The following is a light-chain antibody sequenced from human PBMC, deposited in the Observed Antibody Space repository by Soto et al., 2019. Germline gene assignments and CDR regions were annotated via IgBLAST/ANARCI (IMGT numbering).Light chain of an antibody. CDR1: SSDIGGYDY. CDR3: TPSARGSSHVV. Sequence: QSALTQPASVSGSPGQSITLSCTGTSSDIGGYDYVSWYQRHPGKAPKLIIYDVNNRTSGVSNRFSGSKSGNTASLTISGVQAGAGAADDGTPSARGSSHVVFGGRTQLTFL. CDR2: DVN. J-gene: IGLJ2*01. V-gene: IGLV2-14*01.